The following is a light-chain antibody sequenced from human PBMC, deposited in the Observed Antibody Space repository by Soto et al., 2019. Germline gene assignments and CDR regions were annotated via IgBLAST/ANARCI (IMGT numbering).Light chain of an antibody. J-gene: IGKJ4*01. V-gene: IGKV3-15*01. CDR1: QYINTR. Sequence: EIVLTQSPATLSSFPGDRVTLSCRASQYINTRLAWYQHRPGQAPRLLIYGASTRATGVPARFSGSGSGTEFILTISSLQSEDFAIYYCQQYNNWLLTFGGGTKVDIK. CDR2: GAS. CDR3: QQYNNWLLT.